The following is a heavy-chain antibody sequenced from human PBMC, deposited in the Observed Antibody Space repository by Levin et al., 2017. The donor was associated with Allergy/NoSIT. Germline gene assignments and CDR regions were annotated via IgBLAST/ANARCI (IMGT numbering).Heavy chain of an antibody. CDR1: GFTFDDYA. Sequence: GGSLRLSCAASGFTFDDYAMHWVRQAPGKGLEWVSGISWNSGSIGYADSVKGRFTISRDNAKNSLYLQMNSLRAEDTALYYCAKDTGDSSGYYSFFDYWGQGTLVTVSS. CDR3: AKDTGDSSGYYSFFDY. V-gene: IGHV3-9*01. J-gene: IGHJ4*02. D-gene: IGHD3-22*01. CDR2: ISWNSGSI.